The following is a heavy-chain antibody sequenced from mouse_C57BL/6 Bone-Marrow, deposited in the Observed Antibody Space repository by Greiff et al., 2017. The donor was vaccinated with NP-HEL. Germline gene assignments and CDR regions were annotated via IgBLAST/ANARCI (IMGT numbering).Heavy chain of an antibody. CDR1: GYTFTSYW. J-gene: IGHJ2*01. Sequence: VQLQQPGAELVRPGSSVKLSCKASGYTFTSYWMHWVKQRPIQGLEWIGNIDPSDSETHYNQKFKDKATLTVDKSSSTAYMQLSSLTYEDSAVYYCARLSLVYYYGSSHFDYWGQGTTLTVSS. CDR2: IDPSDSET. V-gene: IGHV1-52*01. CDR3: ARLSLVYYYGSSHFDY. D-gene: IGHD1-1*01.